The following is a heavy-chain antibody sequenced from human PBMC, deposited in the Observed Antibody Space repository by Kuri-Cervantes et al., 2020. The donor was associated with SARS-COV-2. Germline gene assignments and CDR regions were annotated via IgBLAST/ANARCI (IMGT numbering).Heavy chain of an antibody. CDR3: ARPYRTSSTCYDGTFDS. V-gene: IGHV1-69*06. J-gene: IGHJ4*02. Sequence: SVKVSCKASGGTFSSYAVTWVRQAPGRGFEWMGRIIPLFGTTIYAEKFRGRVTITADKSTNTAYMDLSSLRSEDTAVYYCARPYRTSSTCYDGTFDSWGQGTLVTVSS. CDR2: IIPLFGTT. D-gene: IGHD2-2*01. CDR1: GGTFSSYA.